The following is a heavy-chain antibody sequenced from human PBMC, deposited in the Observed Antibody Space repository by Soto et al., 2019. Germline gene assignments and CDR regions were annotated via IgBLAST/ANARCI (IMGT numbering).Heavy chain of an antibody. V-gene: IGHV1-69*08. J-gene: IGHJ6*02. Sequence: QVQLVQSGAEVKKPGSSVKVSCKASGGTFSSYTISWVRQAPGQGLEWMGRIIPILGIANYAQKFQGRVTITADKSTSTAYMELSSLRSEDTAVYYCAREEDIVVVPAALGGMDVWGQGTTVTVSS. CDR2: IIPILGIA. D-gene: IGHD2-2*01. CDR1: GGTFSSYT. CDR3: AREEDIVVVPAALGGMDV.